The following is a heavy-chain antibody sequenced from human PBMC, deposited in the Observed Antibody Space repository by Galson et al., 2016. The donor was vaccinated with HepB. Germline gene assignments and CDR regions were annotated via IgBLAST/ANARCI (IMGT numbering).Heavy chain of an antibody. J-gene: IGHJ6*04. CDR2: IYYTGST. CDR3: ARVKFYYGMDV. CDR1: GGSISGGGYY. V-gene: IGHV4-31*03. Sequence: TLSLTCTVSGGSISGGGYYWSWIRQHPEKGLEWIGYIYYTGSTYYTPSLKSRVAISIDTSKDEFSLQLNSVTAADTAVYYCARVKFYYGMDVWGNGTTVTVSS.